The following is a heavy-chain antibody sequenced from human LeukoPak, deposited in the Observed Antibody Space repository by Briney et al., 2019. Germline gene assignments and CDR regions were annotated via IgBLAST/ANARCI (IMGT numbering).Heavy chain of an antibody. CDR3: TRARRNGYNYVDR. V-gene: IGHV4-59*01. Sequence: PSETLSLTCTVSGGSINNYYWSWIRQSPGKGQEWIGYISYSGSTDYNPSLKSRVPMSVSTSKNQFSLKLNSVAPADTAMFYWTRARRNGYNYVDRWGQGTMATVSS. CDR2: ISYSGST. CDR1: GGSINNYY. D-gene: IGHD5-24*01. J-gene: IGHJ4*02.